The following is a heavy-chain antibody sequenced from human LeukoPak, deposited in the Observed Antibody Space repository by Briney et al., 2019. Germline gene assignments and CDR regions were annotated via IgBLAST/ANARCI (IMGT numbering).Heavy chain of an antibody. D-gene: IGHD2-15*01. CDR2: MNPNSGNT. CDR1: GYTFTSYD. CDR3: ARGFNTDLVGPRTYYFDY. V-gene: IGHV1-8*03. J-gene: IGHJ4*02. Sequence: ASVKVSCKASGYTFTSYDINWVRQATGQGLEWMGWMNPNSGNTGYAQKFQGRVTITTDESTSTAYMELSSLRSEDTAVYYCARGFNTDLVGPRTYYFDYWGQGTLVTVSS.